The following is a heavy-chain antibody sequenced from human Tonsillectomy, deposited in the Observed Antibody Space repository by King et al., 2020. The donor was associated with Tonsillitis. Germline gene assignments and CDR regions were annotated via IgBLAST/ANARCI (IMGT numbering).Heavy chain of an antibody. CDR1: GDSIDSSTYY. J-gene: IGHJ3*02. D-gene: IGHD3-10*01. Sequence: LQLQESGPGLVKPSETLSLTCTVSGDSIDSSTYYWGWVRQPPGKGLEWIGIVNYRGATYYIPSLKSRITISVDTSKNQISLRLSSVTAADTAVYYCARHLGGPGNSDALDIWGQGTMVSVSS. CDR2: VNYRGAT. CDR3: ARHLGGPGNSDALDI. V-gene: IGHV4-39*01.